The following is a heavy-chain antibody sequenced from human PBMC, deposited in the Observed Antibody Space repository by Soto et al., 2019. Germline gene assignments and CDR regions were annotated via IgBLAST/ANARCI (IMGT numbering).Heavy chain of an antibody. V-gene: IGHV4-59*01. CDR2: IYYSGST. CDR1: GGSISSYY. J-gene: IGHJ5*02. CDR3: ARGRAAVEDFDP. Sequence: SETLSLTCTVSGGSISSYYWSWIRQPPGKGLEWIGYIYYSGSTNYNPSLKSRVTISVDTSKNQFSLKLTSVTAADTAVYYCARGRAAVEDFDPWGQGTLVTVSS. D-gene: IGHD6-13*01.